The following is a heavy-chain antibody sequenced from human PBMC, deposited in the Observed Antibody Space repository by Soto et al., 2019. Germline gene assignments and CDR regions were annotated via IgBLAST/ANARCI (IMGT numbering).Heavy chain of an antibody. Sequence: EVQLVESGGDLVQRGGSLRLSCAASGFTFNIYSMNWVRQAPGKGLEWFSYITSDTKTIKYADSVKGRFTISRDNAKNSVYQQMNSLRDEDTAVYYCARSVEGHFDYWGQGTVVTVSS. CDR1: GFTFNIYS. CDR3: ARSVEGHFDY. J-gene: IGHJ4*02. D-gene: IGHD6-19*01. V-gene: IGHV3-48*02. CDR2: ITSDTKTI.